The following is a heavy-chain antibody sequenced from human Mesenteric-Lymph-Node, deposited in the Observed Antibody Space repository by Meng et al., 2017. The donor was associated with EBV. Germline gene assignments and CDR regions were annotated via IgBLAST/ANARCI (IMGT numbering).Heavy chain of an antibody. CDR2: ISAYNGNT. Sequence: QGQLEQSGSELKKPGASVKVSCKASGYTFTSYGISWVRQAPGQGLEWMGWISAYNGNTNYAQKLQGRVTMTTDTSTSTAYMELRSLRSDDTAVYYCATGDYGRDVFDYWGQGTLVTVSS. J-gene: IGHJ4*02. V-gene: IGHV1-18*01. CDR3: ATGDYGRDVFDY. D-gene: IGHD3-16*01. CDR1: GYTFTSYG.